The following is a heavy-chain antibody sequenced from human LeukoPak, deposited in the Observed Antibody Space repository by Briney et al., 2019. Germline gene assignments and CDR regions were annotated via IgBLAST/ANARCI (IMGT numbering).Heavy chain of an antibody. V-gene: IGHV1-2*02. Sequence: ASVKVSCNASGYTFTSYYMHWVRQAPGQGLEWMGWTNPNSGGTNYAQNFQGRVTMNRDTSISTAYMELSRMRSDETAVYYCARDGSYDSSGYYSSCFDLWGQGTLVTVSS. CDR1: GYTFTSYY. CDR3: ARDGSYDSSGYYSSCFDL. CDR2: TNPNSGGT. D-gene: IGHD3-22*01. J-gene: IGHJ5*02.